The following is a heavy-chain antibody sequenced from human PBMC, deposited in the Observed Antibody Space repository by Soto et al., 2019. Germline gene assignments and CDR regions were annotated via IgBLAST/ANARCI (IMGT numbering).Heavy chain of an antibody. CDR1: GGTFSSYA. CDR3: ASKYCSSTSCYAFDY. Sequence: QVQLVQSGAEVKKPGSSVKVPCKASGGTFSSYAISWVRQAPGQGLEWMGGIIPIFGTANYAQKFQGRVTITADESTSTAYLELSSLRSEDTAVYYCASKYCSSTSCYAFDYWGQGTLVTVSS. CDR2: IIPIFGTA. D-gene: IGHD2-2*01. V-gene: IGHV1-69*01. J-gene: IGHJ4*02.